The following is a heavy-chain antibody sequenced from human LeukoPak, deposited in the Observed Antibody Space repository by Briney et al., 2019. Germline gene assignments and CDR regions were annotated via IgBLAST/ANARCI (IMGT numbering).Heavy chain of an antibody. V-gene: IGHV3-48*01. CDR3: AREGTRSPLDY. D-gene: IGHD2-8*01. Sequence: GSLRLSCAASGFTFSSYSMNWVRQAPGKGLEWVSYISSSSSTIYYADSVKGRFTISRDNAKNSLYLQMNSLRAEDTAVYYCAREGTRSPLDYWGQGTLVTVSS. CDR1: GFTFSSYS. J-gene: IGHJ4*02. CDR2: ISSSSSTI.